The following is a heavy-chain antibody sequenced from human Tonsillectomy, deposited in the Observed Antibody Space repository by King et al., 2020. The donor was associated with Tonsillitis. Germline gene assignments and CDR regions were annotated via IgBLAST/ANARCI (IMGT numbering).Heavy chain of an antibody. J-gene: IGHJ4*02. V-gene: IGHV5-10-1*03. Sequence: VQLVQSGAEVKKPGESLRISCKGSGYSFTSYWISWVRQMPGKGLEWMGRIDPSDSYTNYSPSFRGHVTISADKSISTAYLQWSSLKASDTAMYYCARPESGLLRFSKWGQGTLVTVSS. CDR3: ARPESGLLRFSK. D-gene: IGHD3-3*01. CDR2: IDPSDSYT. CDR1: GYSFTSYW.